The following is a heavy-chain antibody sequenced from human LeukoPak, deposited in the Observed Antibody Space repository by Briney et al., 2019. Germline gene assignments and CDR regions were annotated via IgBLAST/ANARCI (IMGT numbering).Heavy chain of an antibody. D-gene: IGHD3-3*01. CDR3: ASPTISPRSMDV. J-gene: IGHJ6*02. CDR2: INHSGST. CDR1: GGSISSGDYY. Sequence: PSETLSLTCTVSGGSISSGDYYWSWIRQPPGKGLGWIGEINHSGSTNYNPSLKSRVTISVDTSKNQFSLKLSSVTAADTAVYYCASPTISPRSMDVWGQGTTVTVSS. V-gene: IGHV4-39*07.